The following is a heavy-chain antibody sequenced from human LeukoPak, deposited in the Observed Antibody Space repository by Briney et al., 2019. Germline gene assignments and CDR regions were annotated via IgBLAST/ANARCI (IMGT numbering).Heavy chain of an antibody. D-gene: IGHD4-17*01. J-gene: IGHJ4*02. CDR3: VRDRPDYGAERFDY. CDR2: ISWNSGSI. V-gene: IGHV3-9*01. CDR1: GFTFDDYA. Sequence: RTGGSLRLSCAASGFTFDDYAMHWVRQAPGKGLEWVSGISWNSGSIGYADSVKGRFTISRDNAKNSLYLQMNSLRAEDTAVYYCVRDRPDYGAERFDYWGQGTLLTVSS.